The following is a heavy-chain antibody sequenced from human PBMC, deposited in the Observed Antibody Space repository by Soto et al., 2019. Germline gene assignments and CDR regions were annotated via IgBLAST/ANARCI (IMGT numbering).Heavy chain of an antibody. Sequence: LSLTCTVSGGSISSGGYYWSWIRQHPGKGLEWIGYIYYSGSTYYNPSLKSRVTISVDTSKNQFPLKLSSVTAADTAVYYCARAPSGYYFHDAFDIWGQGTMVTVSS. V-gene: IGHV4-31*03. CDR2: IYYSGST. D-gene: IGHD3-22*01. J-gene: IGHJ3*02. CDR3: ARAPSGYYFHDAFDI. CDR1: GGSISSGGYY.